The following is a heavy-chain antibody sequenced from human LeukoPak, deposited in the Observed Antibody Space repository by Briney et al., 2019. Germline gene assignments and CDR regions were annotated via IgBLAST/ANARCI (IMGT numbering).Heavy chain of an antibody. V-gene: IGHV4-59*01. CDR2: ISYSGST. CDR3: ARGGSRSYTSSTLDY. CDR1: GGSINVYY. D-gene: IGHD6-6*01. Sequence: SETLSLTCSVSGGSINVYYWNWIRQSPGKGLEWIGSISYSGSTNYNPSLKSRVTISMDTTKNRFSLKVSSVIPADTAMYYCARGGSRSYTSSTLDYWGQGTLVTVSS. J-gene: IGHJ4*02.